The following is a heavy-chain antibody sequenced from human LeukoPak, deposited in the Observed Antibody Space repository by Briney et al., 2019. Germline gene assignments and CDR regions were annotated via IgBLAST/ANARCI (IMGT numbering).Heavy chain of an antibody. CDR2: IYTSGGT. CDR1: GGSISSYY. V-gene: IGHV4-4*07. J-gene: IGHJ4*02. Sequence: SETLSLTCTVSGGSISSYYWSWIRQPAGKGLEWIGRIYTSGGTNYNASLKSRVSMSVDTSKNQFSLKLSSVTAADTAVFYCARENSGSYREFDYWGQGTLVTVS. D-gene: IGHD1-26*01. CDR3: ARENSGSYREFDY.